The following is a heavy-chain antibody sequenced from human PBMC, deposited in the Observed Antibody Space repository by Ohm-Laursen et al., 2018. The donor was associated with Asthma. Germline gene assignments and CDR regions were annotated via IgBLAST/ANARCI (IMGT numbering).Heavy chain of an antibody. J-gene: IGHJ4*02. D-gene: IGHD3-10*01. V-gene: IGHV3-74*01. Sequence: SLRLSYTASGFTITNYWMHWVRQAPGKGLVWVSRINGDGGIKSYAASVKGRFTISRDDAKNTVYLQMNSLRVDDTAVYYCAYEFGGSGDYWGQGTLVTVSS. CDR3: AYEFGGSGDY. CDR2: INGDGGIK. CDR1: GFTITNYW.